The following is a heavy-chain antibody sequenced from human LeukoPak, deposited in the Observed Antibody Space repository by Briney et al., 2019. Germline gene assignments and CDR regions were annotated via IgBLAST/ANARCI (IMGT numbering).Heavy chain of an antibody. CDR1: GFSLRPRGMG. D-gene: IGHD6-19*01. J-gene: IGHJ4*02. Sequence: ESGPTLMNPTQPLTLTCTFSGFSLRPRGMGVGWIRQPPGKALEWLERIDWDDDKYYSTSLKTRLTISKDTSKNQVVLHLTNMDPVDTATYYCAQLPPGYGSGWSFFDYWGQGTLVTVPA. CDR2: IDWDDDK. CDR3: AQLPPGYGSGWSFFDY. V-gene: IGHV2-70*11.